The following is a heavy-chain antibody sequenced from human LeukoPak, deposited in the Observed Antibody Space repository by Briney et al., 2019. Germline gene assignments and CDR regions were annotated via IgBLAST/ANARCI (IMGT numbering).Heavy chain of an antibody. CDR2: IKQDGSEK. D-gene: IGHD6-19*01. J-gene: IGHJ4*02. V-gene: IGHV3-7*01. Sequence: GGSLRLSCAASGFTFSSYWMSWVRQAPGTGLEWVANIKQDGSEKYYVDSVKGRFTISRDNARNSLYLQMNSLRAEDTAVYYRARVVRYSSGWEYYFDYWGQGTLVTVSS. CDR3: ARVVRYSSGWEYYFDY. CDR1: GFTFSSYW.